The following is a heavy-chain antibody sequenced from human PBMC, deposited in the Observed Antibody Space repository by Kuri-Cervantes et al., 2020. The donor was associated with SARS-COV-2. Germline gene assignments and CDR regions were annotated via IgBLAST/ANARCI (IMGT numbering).Heavy chain of an antibody. Sequence: SETLSLTCAVFGASLNTYSWSWIRQPPGKGLEWIGEINHSGGTKYKASLKGRVSISVDASKNQISLKLTSATAADAAVYYCARGHIGVVPSPFLVLGPHSYYYHMDVWGQGTTVTVSS. J-gene: IGHJ6*02. D-gene: IGHD2-2*01. CDR1: GASLNTYS. CDR3: ARGHIGVVPSPFLVLGPHSYYYHMDV. CDR2: INHSGGT. V-gene: IGHV4-34*01.